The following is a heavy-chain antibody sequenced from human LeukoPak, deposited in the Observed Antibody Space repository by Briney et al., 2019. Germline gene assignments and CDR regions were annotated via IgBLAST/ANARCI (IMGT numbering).Heavy chain of an antibody. CDR3: ARDPSDYGDYVFRAFDI. D-gene: IGHD4-17*01. CDR2: ISSSSSTI. V-gene: IGHV3-48*01. Sequence: GGSLRLSCAASGFTFSSYSMNWVRQAPGKGLEWVSYISSSSSTIYYADSVKGRFTISRDNAKDSLYLQMNGLRAEDTAVYYCARDPSDYGDYVFRAFDIWGHGTMVTVSS. CDR1: GFTFSSYS. J-gene: IGHJ3*02.